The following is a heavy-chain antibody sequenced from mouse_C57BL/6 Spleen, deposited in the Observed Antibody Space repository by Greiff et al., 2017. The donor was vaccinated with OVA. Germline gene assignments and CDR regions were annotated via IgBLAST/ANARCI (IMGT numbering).Heavy chain of an antibody. CDR2: IYPGDGDT. D-gene: IGHD1-1*01. V-gene: IGHV1-82*01. Sequence: QVQLQQSGPELVKPGASVKISCKASGYAFSSSWMNWVKQRPGKGLEWIGRIYPGDGDTNYNGKFKGKATLTADKSSSTAYMQLSSLTSEDSAVYFCARKGITTVVADWYFDVWGTGTTLTVSS. J-gene: IGHJ1*03. CDR1: GYAFSSSW. CDR3: ARKGITTVVADWYFDV.